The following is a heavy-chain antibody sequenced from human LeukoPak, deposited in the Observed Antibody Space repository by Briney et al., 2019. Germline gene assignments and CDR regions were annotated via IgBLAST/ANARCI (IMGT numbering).Heavy chain of an antibody. J-gene: IGHJ4*02. V-gene: IGHV4-4*09. D-gene: IGHD1-26*01. Sequence: SETLSLTCTVSGASISSYYWSWIRQTPEKGLEWMGNIHTSGGSNYYPSLKSRLTMSIDTSKNQLSLKLTSVTAADTAVYFCARLGSYHDFWGQGALVTVSS. CDR1: GASISSYY. CDR2: IHTSGGS. CDR3: ARLGSYHDF.